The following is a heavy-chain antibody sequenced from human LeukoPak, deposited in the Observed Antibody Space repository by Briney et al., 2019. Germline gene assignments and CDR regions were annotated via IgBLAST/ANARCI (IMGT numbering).Heavy chain of an antibody. Sequence: SVKVSCKASGGTFSSYAISWVRQAPGQGLEWMGGIIPIFGTANYAQKFQGRVTITADESTSTAYMELSSLRSGDTAVYYCARDPRRLALAAAGLFDPWGQGTLATVSS. D-gene: IGHD6-13*01. CDR3: ARDPRRLALAAAGLFDP. CDR1: GGTFSSYA. V-gene: IGHV1-69*13. J-gene: IGHJ5*02. CDR2: IIPIFGTA.